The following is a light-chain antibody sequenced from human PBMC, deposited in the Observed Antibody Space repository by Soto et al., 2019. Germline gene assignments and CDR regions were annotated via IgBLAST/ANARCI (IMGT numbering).Light chain of an antibody. CDR3: QSYDSSLSGSEV. CDR2: GNI. V-gene: IGLV1-40*01. J-gene: IGLJ1*01. CDR1: SSNIGAGYD. Sequence: HSVLTQPPSVSGAPGQRVTISCTGSSSNIGAGYDVHWYQQLPGTAPKLLIYGNINRPSGVPDRFSGSKSGTSASLAITGLQAGDEADYYCQSYDSSLSGSEVFGTGTKVTVL.